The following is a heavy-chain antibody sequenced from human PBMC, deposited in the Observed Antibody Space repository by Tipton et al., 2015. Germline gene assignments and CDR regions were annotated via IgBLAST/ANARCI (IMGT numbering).Heavy chain of an antibody. CDR1: GSMFRSYG. V-gene: IGHV3-33*01. CDR3: ARDGTAHVVSGMDV. CDR2: IWYDGSHK. D-gene: IGHD2-21*01. J-gene: IGHJ6*02. Sequence: SLRLSCAASGSMFRSYGMHWVRQAPGKGLEWVAFIWYDGSHKYYVESVKGRFNISGDNSNNTLYLQMNSLRGEDTAVYYCARDGTAHVVSGMDVWGQGTSVTVSS.